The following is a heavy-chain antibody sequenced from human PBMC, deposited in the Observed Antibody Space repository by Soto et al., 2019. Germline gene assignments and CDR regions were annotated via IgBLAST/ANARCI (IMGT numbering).Heavy chain of an antibody. J-gene: IGHJ6*02. CDR3: AGDQGITTFGVYSMYYYGMDV. CDR2: ISTDNGNT. V-gene: IGHV1-18*01. CDR1: GYTFTSSG. D-gene: IGHD3-3*01. Sequence: GASVKVSCKASGYTFTSSGISWVRQAPGQGLEWMGWISTDNGNTNYAQHLQGRVSMTTDTSTSTAYMDLGSLRSDDTAVYYCAGDQGITTFGVYSMYYYGMDVWG.